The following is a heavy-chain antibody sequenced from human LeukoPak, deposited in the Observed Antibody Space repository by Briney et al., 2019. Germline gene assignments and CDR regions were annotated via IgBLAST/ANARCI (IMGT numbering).Heavy chain of an antibody. Sequence: ASVKVSCKASGGTFSSYAISWVRQAPGQGLEWMGGIIPIFGTANYAQKFQGRVTITADESTSTAYMELSSLRSEDTAVYCCARGPVDGWLQWADYWGQGTLVTVSS. V-gene: IGHV1-69*01. CDR2: IIPIFGTA. D-gene: IGHD5-24*01. J-gene: IGHJ4*02. CDR3: ARGPVDGWLQWADY. CDR1: GGTFSSYA.